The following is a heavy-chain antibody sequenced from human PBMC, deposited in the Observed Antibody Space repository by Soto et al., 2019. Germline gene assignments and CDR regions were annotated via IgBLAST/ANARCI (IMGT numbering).Heavy chain of an antibody. V-gene: IGHV1-69*13. CDR2: IIPIFGTA. J-gene: IGHJ5*02. Sequence: GASVKVSCKASGGTFSSYAISWVRQAPGQGLEWMGGIIPIFGTANYAQKFQGRVTITADESTSTAYMELNSLRAEDTAVYYCAKVGPYDSGSYMFRYNWFGPWGPGTLVTVSS. CDR3: AKVGPYDSGSYMFRYNWFGP. CDR1: GGTFSSYA. D-gene: IGHD3-10*01.